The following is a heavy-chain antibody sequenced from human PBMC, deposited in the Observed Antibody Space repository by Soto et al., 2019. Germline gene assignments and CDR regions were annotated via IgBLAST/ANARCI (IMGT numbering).Heavy chain of an antibody. V-gene: IGHV4-39*01. D-gene: IGHD1-20*01. CDR1: GGSISSSSYY. Sequence: SETLSLTCTVSGGSISSSSYYWGWIRQPPGKGLEWIGSIYYSGSTYYNPSLKSRVTISVDTSKNQFSLKLSSVTAADTAVYYCASQHPDNWNDGGPDYWGQGTLVTVSS. J-gene: IGHJ4*02. CDR2: IYYSGST. CDR3: ASQHPDNWNDGGPDY.